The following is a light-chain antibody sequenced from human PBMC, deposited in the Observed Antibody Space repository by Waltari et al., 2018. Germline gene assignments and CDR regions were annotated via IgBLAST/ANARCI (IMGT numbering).Light chain of an antibody. CDR3: QQFGRSPWT. Sequence: EIALTQSPATLSLARGERATLSCRASQRLSSSHLAWYQHKRGQAPRLLISGASTRAKGIPDRFSASGSGTDFTLTVIRLEPEDFAVYYCQQFGRSPWTFGQGTTVEI. V-gene: IGKV3-20*01. CDR1: QRLSSSH. J-gene: IGKJ1*01. CDR2: GAS.